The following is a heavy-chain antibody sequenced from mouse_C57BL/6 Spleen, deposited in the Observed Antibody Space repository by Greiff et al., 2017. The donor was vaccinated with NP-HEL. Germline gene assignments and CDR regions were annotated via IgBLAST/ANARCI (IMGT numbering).Heavy chain of an antibody. J-gene: IGHJ3*01. D-gene: IGHD2-2*01. CDR3: ARSALTMVTTGEAFAY. CDR2: INPNYGTT. Sequence: EVQLQESGPELVKPGASVKISCKASGYSFTDYNMNWVKQSNGKSLEWIGVINPNYGTTSYNQKFKGKATLTVDQSSSTAYMQLNSLTSEDSAVYYCARSALTMVTTGEAFAYWGQGTLVTVSA. V-gene: IGHV1-39*01. CDR1: GYSFTDYN.